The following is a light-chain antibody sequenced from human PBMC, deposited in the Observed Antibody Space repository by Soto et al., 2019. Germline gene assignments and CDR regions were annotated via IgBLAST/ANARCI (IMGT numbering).Light chain of an antibody. J-gene: IGLJ2*01. CDR1: RGDVGGYNF. CDR3: SSYAGSNNVV. CDR2: AVS. Sequence: QSVLTQPPSASGSLGQSVTISCTGTRGDVGGYNFVSWYRQHPGKAPKLLIYAVSQRPSGVPARFSGSKSGNTASLTVSGLQAEDEADYYCSSYAGSNNVVFGGGTKVTVL. V-gene: IGLV2-8*01.